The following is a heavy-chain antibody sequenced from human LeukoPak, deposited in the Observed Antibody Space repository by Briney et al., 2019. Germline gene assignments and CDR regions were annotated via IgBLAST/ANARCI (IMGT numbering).Heavy chain of an antibody. D-gene: IGHD2-15*01. CDR3: SRAGLGGHYIDY. CDR1: GFTFSDYY. CDR2: VSGSDENK. Sequence: GGSLRLSCAASGFTFSDYYMTWIRQAPGQGLEWISYVSGSDENKYYAGSVRGRFAISRDNAEKSLFLQMSNVRAEDTAVYYCSRAGLGGHYIDYWGQGTLVTVSS. J-gene: IGHJ4*02. V-gene: IGHV3-11*01.